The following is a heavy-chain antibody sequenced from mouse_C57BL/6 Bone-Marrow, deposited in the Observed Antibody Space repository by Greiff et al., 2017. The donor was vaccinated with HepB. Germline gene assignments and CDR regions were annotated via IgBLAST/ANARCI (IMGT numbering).Heavy chain of an antibody. CDR2: IDPSDSYT. CDR1: GYTFTSYW. CDR3: ARGMRAY. Sequence: QVQLQQPGAELVKPGASVKLSCKASGYTFTSYWMQWVKQRPGQGLEWIGEIDPSDSYTNYNQKFKGKATLTVDTSSSTAYMQHSSLTSEDSAVYYCARGMRAYWGPGTLVTVSA. J-gene: IGHJ3*01. V-gene: IGHV1-50*01.